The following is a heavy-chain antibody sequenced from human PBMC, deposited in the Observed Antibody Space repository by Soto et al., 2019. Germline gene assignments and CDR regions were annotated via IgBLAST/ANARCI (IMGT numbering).Heavy chain of an antibody. V-gene: IGHV1-69*01. CDR1: GGTFSSYA. CDR3: ARSLTYYYGSGSYYTYYYYGMDA. D-gene: IGHD3-10*01. CDR2: IIPSFGTA. Sequence: QVQLVQSGAEVKKPGSSVKVSCKASGGTFSSYAISWVRQAPGQGLEWMGGIIPSFGTANYAQKFQGRVTITADESTSTAYMELSSLRSEDTAVYYCARSLTYYYGSGSYYTYYYYGMDAWGQGTTVTVSS. J-gene: IGHJ6*02.